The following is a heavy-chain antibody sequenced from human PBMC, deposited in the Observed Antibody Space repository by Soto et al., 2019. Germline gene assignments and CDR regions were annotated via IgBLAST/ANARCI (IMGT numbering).Heavy chain of an antibody. CDR3: ARDPPDGDSYFDY. J-gene: IGHJ4*02. V-gene: IGHV4-61*08. CDR1: GGSISSGGYS. Sequence: SETLSLTCAVSGGSISSGGYSWSWIRQPPGKGLEWIGYIYYSGTTNYNPSLKSRVTMSIDTSRNQFSLKLSSVTAADTAVYYCARDPPDGDSYFDYWGQGTLVTVSS. D-gene: IGHD4-17*01. CDR2: IYYSGTT.